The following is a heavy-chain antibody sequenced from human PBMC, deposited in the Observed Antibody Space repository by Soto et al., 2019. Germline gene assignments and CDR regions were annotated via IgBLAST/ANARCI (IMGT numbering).Heavy chain of an antibody. CDR3: TTEEGAGYTSGHHFDY. CDR2: IKSKSDGETI. J-gene: IGHJ4*02. Sequence: EVQVVESGGGLVKPGGSLRLSCAVSGFTFSNAWMNWVRQAPGKGLEWVGRIKSKSDGETIYYAAPVKGRFTISRDDSRNTLSLQMNSLKTEDTAVYYCTTEEGAGYTSGHHFDYWGQGTLVTASS. CDR1: GFTFSNAW. V-gene: IGHV3-15*01. D-gene: IGHD5-18*01.